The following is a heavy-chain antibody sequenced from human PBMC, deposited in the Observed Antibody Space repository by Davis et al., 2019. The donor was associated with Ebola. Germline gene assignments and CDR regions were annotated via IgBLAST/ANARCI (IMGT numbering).Heavy chain of an antibody. J-gene: IGHJ4*02. V-gene: IGHV3-72*01. CDR3: AKESDDYIWGSYRYFDY. Sequence: PGGSLRLSCGVSGFTFSDHWMDWVRQAPGQGLEWVARIRNKGNSYTTEYAASVKGRFTISRDDSENSHYLQMNSLKTEDTAVYYCAKESDDYIWGSYRYFDYWGQGTLVTVSS. D-gene: IGHD3-16*02. CDR1: GFTFSDHW. CDR2: IRNKGNSYTT.